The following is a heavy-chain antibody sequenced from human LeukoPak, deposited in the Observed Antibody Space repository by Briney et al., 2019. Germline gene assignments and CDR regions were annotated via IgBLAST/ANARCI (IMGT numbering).Heavy chain of an antibody. CDR2: ISSNGGST. D-gene: IGHD2-2*01. V-gene: IGHV3-64*01. J-gene: IGHJ3*02. CDR1: GFTFSSYA. Sequence: GGSLRLSCAASGFTFSSYAMHWVRQAPGKGLEYVSAISSNGGSTYYANSVKGRFTISRDNSKNTLYLQMGSLRAEDMAVYYCARDLLPCSSTSCYSVILPGAAFDIWGQGTMVTVSS. CDR3: ARDLLPCSSTSCYSVILPGAAFDI.